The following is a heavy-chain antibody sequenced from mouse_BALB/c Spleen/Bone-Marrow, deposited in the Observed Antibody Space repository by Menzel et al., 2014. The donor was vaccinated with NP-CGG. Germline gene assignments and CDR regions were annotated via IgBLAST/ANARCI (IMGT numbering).Heavy chain of an antibody. CDR1: GYTFTSYW. CDR2: IYPGTGST. Sequence: GSELVRPGASVKLSCKASGYTFTSYWMHWVKQRPGQGLEWIGSIYPGTGSTNYDEKFKSKATLTVDTSSRTAYMQLSSLTSEDSAVYYCARWLLLDYWGQGTTHTVSS. J-gene: IGHJ2*01. CDR3: ARWLLLDY. V-gene: IGHV1S22*01. D-gene: IGHD2-3*01.